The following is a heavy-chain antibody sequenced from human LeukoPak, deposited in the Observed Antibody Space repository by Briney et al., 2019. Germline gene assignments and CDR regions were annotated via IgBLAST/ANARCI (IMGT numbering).Heavy chain of an antibody. Sequence: SETLSLTCTVSGGSISSGGYYWSWIRQHPGKGLEWIGYIYYSGSTYYNPSLKSRVTISVDTSKNQFSLKLSSVTAADTAVYYCASGYCNSTSCHGNFDYWGQGTLVTVSS. J-gene: IGHJ4*02. CDR3: ASGYCNSTSCHGNFDY. CDR1: GGSISSGGYY. V-gene: IGHV4-31*03. D-gene: IGHD2-2*01. CDR2: IYYSGST.